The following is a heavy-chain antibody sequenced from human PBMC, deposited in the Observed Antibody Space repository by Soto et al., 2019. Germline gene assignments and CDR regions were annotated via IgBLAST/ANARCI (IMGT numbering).Heavy chain of an antibody. V-gene: IGHV4-59*08. J-gene: IGHJ1*01. Sequence: SETLSLTSTLSGVSISRCYWGRIRQPPRKGLEWIGYIYYSGSTNYHPSRKSRVTISVDTSKNQFSLKLSSVTTADPAVYYCARHRRSKYYEILSGWPKYFQDWGQGALVTVS. D-gene: IGHD3-9*01. CDR3: ARHRRSKYYEILSGWPKYFQD. CDR1: GVSISRCY. CDR2: IYYSGST.